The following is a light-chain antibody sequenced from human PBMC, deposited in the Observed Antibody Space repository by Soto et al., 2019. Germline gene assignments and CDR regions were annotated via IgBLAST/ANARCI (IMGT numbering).Light chain of an antibody. CDR3: CSLTTSHTYV. Sequence: QSALTQPASVSGSPGQSITISCTGTSSDIGHYDYVSWYQQHPGKTPKLMIYHVTYRPSGVSNRYSGSKSGNSASLTISGLQADDEADYYCCSLTTSHTYVFGSGTQLTVL. J-gene: IGLJ7*01. V-gene: IGLV2-14*03. CDR2: HVT. CDR1: SSDIGHYDY.